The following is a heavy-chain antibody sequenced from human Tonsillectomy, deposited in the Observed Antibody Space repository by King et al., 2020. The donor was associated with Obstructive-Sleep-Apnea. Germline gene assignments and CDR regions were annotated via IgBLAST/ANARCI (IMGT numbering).Heavy chain of an antibody. D-gene: IGHD3-16*01. Sequence: EVQLVESGAEMKKPGESLRISCKGSGYTFTSYWIAWVRQMPEKGLEWMGMIYPGDSETRYSPSFQGQVTISVDKSISTAYLQWGSLRASDTAMYYCARVNMLTGHYFDFWGQGTLVTVSS. CDR3: ARVNMLTGHYFDF. J-gene: IGHJ4*02. V-gene: IGHV5-51*01. CDR2: IYPGDSET. CDR1: GYTFTSYW.